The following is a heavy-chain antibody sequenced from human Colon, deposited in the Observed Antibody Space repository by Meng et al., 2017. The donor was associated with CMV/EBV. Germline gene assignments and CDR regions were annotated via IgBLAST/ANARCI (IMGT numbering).Heavy chain of an antibody. J-gene: IGHJ4*02. CDR2: IYYSGST. Sequence: GSLRLSCTASGDSITTYYWSWIRQPPGKGLEWLGYIYYSGSTNYNPSLKSRVSISVDTSKRQFSLKLSSVTAADTAVYYCATAKRGTFDYWGPGTLVTVSS. D-gene: IGHD3-16*01. V-gene: IGHV4-59*03. CDR3: ATAKRGTFDY. CDR1: GDSITTYY.